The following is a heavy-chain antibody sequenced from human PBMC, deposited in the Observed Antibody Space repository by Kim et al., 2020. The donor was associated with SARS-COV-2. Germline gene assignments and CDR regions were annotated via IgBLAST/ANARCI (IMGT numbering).Heavy chain of an antibody. CDR3: ARCRRSGLYYIDC. Sequence: SETLSLTCTVSGDSISTSSDYWGWIRQPPGKGLEWIGSVYSSGSTYYNPSLKSRVTVSVDTSKSQFSLRLTSVTATDTAVYYCARCRRSGLYYIDCWGQGTQVTVSS. D-gene: IGHD6-19*01. J-gene: IGHJ4*02. CDR2: VYSSGST. CDR1: GDSISTSSDY. V-gene: IGHV4-39*01.